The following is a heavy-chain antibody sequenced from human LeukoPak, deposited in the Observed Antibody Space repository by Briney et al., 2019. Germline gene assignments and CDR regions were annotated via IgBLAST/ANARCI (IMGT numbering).Heavy chain of an antibody. D-gene: IGHD3-16*01. CDR1: GFTLSRYW. CDR3: ARGIPLGI. V-gene: IGHV3-74*01. CDR2: IDSDGSST. J-gene: IGHJ3*02. Sequence: GRSLRLSCAASGFTLSRYWMYWVRQAPGKGPVWVSHIDSDGSSTFYADSVKGRFAISRDNAKNTLYLQMNSLRPEDTAVYYCARGIPLGIWGQGTMVTVSS.